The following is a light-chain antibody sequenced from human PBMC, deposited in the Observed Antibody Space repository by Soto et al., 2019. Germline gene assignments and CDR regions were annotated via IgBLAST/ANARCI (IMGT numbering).Light chain of an antibody. CDR2: DVS. Sequence: EIVLTQSPATLSLSPGDRATLSCRASQSVSNFLAWYQQKPGQPPRLLIYDVSNRVTGIPARFSGSGSGADFTLTISSLEPEDFAVYYCQQRYNWPPFTFGPGTRVD. V-gene: IGKV3-11*01. J-gene: IGKJ3*01. CDR1: QSVSNF. CDR3: QQRYNWPPFT.